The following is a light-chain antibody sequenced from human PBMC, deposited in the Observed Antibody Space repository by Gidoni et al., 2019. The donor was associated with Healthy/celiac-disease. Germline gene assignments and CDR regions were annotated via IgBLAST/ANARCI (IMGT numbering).Light chain of an antibody. CDR2: GNS. CDR3: QSYDSSLSAWV. CDR1: SSNIGAGYD. V-gene: IGLV1-40*01. Sequence: QSVLTQPPSVSEAPGQRVTISCTGSSSNIGAGYDVHWYQQLPGTAPKLLIYGNSNRPSGVPDLFSGSKSGTSASLAITGLQAEDEADYYCQSYDSSLSAWVFGGGTKLTVL. J-gene: IGLJ3*02.